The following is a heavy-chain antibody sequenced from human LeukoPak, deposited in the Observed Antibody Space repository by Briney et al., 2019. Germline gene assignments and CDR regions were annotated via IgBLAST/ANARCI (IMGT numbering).Heavy chain of an antibody. CDR1: GFTFDDYA. J-gene: IGHJ4*02. CDR2: ISWDGDST. CDR3: TKGGVRYGSWYNFVLDY. D-gene: IGHD6-13*01. Sequence: GGSLRLSCAASGFTFDDYAMHWVRQAPGKGLEWVSLISWDGDSTYYSDSVKGRFTISRDNSKNSLYLQMNSLRTEDTALYYCTKGGVRYGSWYNFVLDYWGQGTLVTVSS. V-gene: IGHV3-43D*03.